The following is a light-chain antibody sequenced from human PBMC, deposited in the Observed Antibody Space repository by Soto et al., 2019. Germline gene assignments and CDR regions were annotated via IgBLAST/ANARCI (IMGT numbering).Light chain of an antibody. V-gene: IGKV3-15*01. Sequence: EIVMTQSPATLSVSPGERATLSCRASQSVGSNLAWYQQKRGQAPRLLIYGASTRATGIASRFSGSGSGTEFTLTISSLEPEDFAVYYCQQRSNWPQLTFGGGTKVDI. CDR2: GAS. J-gene: IGKJ4*01. CDR1: QSVGSN. CDR3: QQRSNWPQLT.